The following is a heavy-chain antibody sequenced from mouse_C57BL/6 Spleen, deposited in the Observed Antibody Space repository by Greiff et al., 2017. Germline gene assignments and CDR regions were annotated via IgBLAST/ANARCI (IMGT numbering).Heavy chain of an antibody. CDR3: ARSKDYGSSYRYFDV. D-gene: IGHD1-1*01. CDR1: GYAFSSYW. Sequence: VKLVESGAELVKPGASVKISCKASGYAFSSYWMNWVKQRPGKGLEWIGQIYPGDGDTNYNGKFKGKATLTADKSSSTAYMQLSSLTSEDSAVYFCARSKDYGSSYRYFDVWGTGTTVTVSS. CDR2: IYPGDGDT. V-gene: IGHV1-80*01. J-gene: IGHJ1*03.